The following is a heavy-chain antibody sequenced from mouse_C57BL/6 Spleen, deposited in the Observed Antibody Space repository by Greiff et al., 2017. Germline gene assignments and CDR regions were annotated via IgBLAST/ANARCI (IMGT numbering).Heavy chain of an antibody. Sequence: DVKLVESGGGLVQPKGSLKLSCAASGFSFNTYAMNWVRQAPGKGLEWVARIRSKSNNYATYYADSVKDRFPISRDDSESMLYLQMNNLKTEDTAMYYCVSNYYAMDYWGQGTSVTVSS. J-gene: IGHJ4*01. CDR2: IRSKSNNYAT. CDR3: VSNYYAMDY. V-gene: IGHV10-1*01. CDR1: GFSFNTYA.